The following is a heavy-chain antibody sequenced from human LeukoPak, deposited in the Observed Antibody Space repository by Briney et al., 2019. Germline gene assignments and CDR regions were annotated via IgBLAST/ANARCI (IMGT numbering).Heavy chain of an antibody. CDR1: GGSISSYY. CDR2: IYYSGST. V-gene: IGHV4-59*01. J-gene: IGHJ6*03. D-gene: IGHD6-13*01. CDR3: AREAAAGTIWYYYYMDV. Sequence: SETLSLTCTVSGGSISSYYWSWIRQPPGKGLEWIGYIYYSGSTKYNPSLKSRVTISVDTSKNQFSLKLSSVTAADTAVYYCAREAAAGTIWYYYYMDVWGKGTTVTASS.